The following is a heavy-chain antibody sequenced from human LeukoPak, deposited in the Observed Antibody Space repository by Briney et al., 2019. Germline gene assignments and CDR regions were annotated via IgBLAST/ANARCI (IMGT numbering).Heavy chain of an antibody. J-gene: IGHJ6*02. CDR1: GFTFSSYE. D-gene: IGHD2-21*02. CDR3: AREGAGAYCGGDCYPLLTPYYYYGMDV. V-gene: IGHV3-48*03. Sequence: PGGSLRLSCEASGFTFSSYEMNWVRQAPGKGLEWVSYISSSGSTIYYADSVKGRFTISRDNAKNSLYLQMNSLRAEDTAVYYCAREGAGAYCGGDCYPLLTPYYYYGMDVWGQGTTVTVSS. CDR2: ISSSGSTI.